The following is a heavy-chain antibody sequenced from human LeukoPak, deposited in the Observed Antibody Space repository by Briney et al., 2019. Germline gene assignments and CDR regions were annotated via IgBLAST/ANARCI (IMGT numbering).Heavy chain of an antibody. CDR2: IYYSGST. CDR1: GGSISSGGYY. D-gene: IGHD5-18*01. V-gene: IGHV4-61*08. J-gene: IGHJ4*02. Sequence: SETLSLTCTVSGGSISSGGYYWSWIRQPPGKGLEWIGYIYYSGSTNYNPSLKSRVTISVDTSKNQFSLKLSSVTAADTAVYYCARTWAAMSLSIDYWGQGTLVTVSS. CDR3: ARTWAAMSLSIDY.